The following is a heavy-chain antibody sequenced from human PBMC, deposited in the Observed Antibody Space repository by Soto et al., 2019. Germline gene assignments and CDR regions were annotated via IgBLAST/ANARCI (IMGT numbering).Heavy chain of an antibody. D-gene: IGHD3-16*02. CDR2: IYSSGTT. CDR1: GGSITSADYY. V-gene: IGHV4-31*03. J-gene: IGHJ5*02. CDR3: ARMGLHLGELSRNWFDP. Sequence: QVELQESGPGLVKPSQTLSLTCTISGGSITSADYYWTWIRQFPGKGLEWIAYIYSSGTTHYNPSLKSRATISLDTSNSQFSLEVKSATAADTSVYYCARMGLHLGELSRNWFDPWGQGSLVTVSS.